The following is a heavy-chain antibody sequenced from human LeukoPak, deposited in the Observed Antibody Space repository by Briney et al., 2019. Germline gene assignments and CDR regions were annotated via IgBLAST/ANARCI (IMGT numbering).Heavy chain of an antibody. J-gene: IGHJ6*03. CDR3: ARRGGNSSSSKKYYYYYMDV. CDR1: GYTFTSYY. CDR2: INPSGGST. V-gene: IGHV1-46*01. Sequence: ASVKVSCKASGYTFTSYYMHWVRQAPGQGLEWMGIINPSGGSTSYAQKFQGRVTMTRDMSTSTVYMELSSLRSEDTAVYYCARRGGNSSSSKKYYYYYMDVWGKGTTVTVSS. D-gene: IGHD6-6*01.